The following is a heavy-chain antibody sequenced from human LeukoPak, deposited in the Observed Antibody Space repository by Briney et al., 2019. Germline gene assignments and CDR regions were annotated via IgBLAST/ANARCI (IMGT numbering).Heavy chain of an antibody. CDR3: AAGDSGSYPD. CDR2: ISYDGSNK. D-gene: IGHD1-26*01. CDR1: GFTFSSYG. J-gene: IGHJ4*02. V-gene: IGHV3-30*12. Sequence: GGSLRLSCAASGFTFSSYGMHWVRQAPGKGLEWVAVISYDGSNKYYADSVKGRFTISRDNSKNTLYLQMNSLRAEDTAVYYCAAGDSGSYPDWGQGTLVTVSS.